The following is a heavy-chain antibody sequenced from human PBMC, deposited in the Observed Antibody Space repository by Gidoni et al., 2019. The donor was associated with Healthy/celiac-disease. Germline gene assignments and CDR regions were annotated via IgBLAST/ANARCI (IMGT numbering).Heavy chain of an antibody. V-gene: IGHV3-23*05. Sequence: EVKVLESGGGLVQPGGSLRLSCAASAFPFSTYAMIWVRQAPGKGLERVSAIVSRGTTTYYADSAKGRFTISRDNPKNTLYMQMKSLRVDDTAVYYCAPSEYSSSADDFDTWGQGTMVTVSS. CDR1: AFPFSTYA. CDR2: IVSRGTTT. D-gene: IGHD6-6*01. CDR3: APSEYSSSADDFDT. J-gene: IGHJ3*02.